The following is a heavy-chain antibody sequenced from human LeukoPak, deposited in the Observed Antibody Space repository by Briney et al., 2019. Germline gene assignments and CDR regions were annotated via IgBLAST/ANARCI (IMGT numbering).Heavy chain of an antibody. D-gene: IGHD1-1*01. J-gene: IGHJ4*02. Sequence: GGSLRLSCVVSGITFSTSWMSWVRQAPGKGLEWVANIKPDGSEKYYLDSVKGRFTISRDNAKNSLFLQMNSLRAEDTALYYCVRARNAEADYWGQGTLVTVSS. CDR3: VRARNAEADY. CDR1: GITFSTSW. CDR2: IKPDGSEK. V-gene: IGHV3-7*01.